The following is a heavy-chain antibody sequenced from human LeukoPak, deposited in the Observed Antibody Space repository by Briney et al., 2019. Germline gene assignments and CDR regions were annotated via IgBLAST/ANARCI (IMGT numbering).Heavy chain of an antibody. Sequence: GRSLRLSCVASGFTFSNYAMYWVRQAPGKGLEWVALISYAGSNKYYADSVKGRFTISRDNSKNTLYLQMSSLRVEDTAVYYCARDLDRYCSSSSCHSADYWGQGTLVTVSS. CDR3: ARDLDRYCSSSSCHSADY. CDR1: GFTFSNYA. V-gene: IGHV3-30-3*01. CDR2: ISYAGSNK. D-gene: IGHD2-2*01. J-gene: IGHJ4*02.